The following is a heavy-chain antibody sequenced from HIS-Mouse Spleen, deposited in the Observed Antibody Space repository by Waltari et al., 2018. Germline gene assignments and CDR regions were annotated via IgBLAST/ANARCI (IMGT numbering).Heavy chain of an antibody. V-gene: IGHV1-8*01. J-gene: IGHJ3*02. CDR2: VNPNSGNT. CDR3: ARGTDAFDI. Sequence: QVQLVQSGAEVKKPGASVKVSCKASGYTFTSYDINWVRQATGQGRGWMGWVNPNSGNTGDAQKVQGRVTMTRNTSISTAYMELSSLRSEDTAVYYCARGTDAFDIWGQGTMVTVSS. CDR1: GYTFTSYD.